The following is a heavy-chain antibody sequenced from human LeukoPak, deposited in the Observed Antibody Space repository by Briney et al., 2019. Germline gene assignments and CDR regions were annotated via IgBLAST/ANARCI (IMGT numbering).Heavy chain of an antibody. CDR2: IYPGDSDT. CDR1: GYSFSSYW. J-gene: IGHJ4*02. D-gene: IGHD2-2*01. Sequence: GESLKISXKGSGYSFSSYWIGWVRQMPGKGLEWTGIIYPGDSDTIYSPSFQGQVTISADKSISAAYLQWSSLKASDTVMYYCALGVVPAAMGDYWGQGTLVTVSS. V-gene: IGHV5-51*01. CDR3: ALGVVPAAMGDY.